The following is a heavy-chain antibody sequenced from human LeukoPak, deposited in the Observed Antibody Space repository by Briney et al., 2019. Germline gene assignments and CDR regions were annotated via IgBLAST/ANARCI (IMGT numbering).Heavy chain of an antibody. CDR3: ARTQDVTYYYYYMDV. CDR2: ISLYNGNR. Sequence: ASVKVSCKASGYTFTGYYMHWVRQAPGQGLEWMAWISLYNGNRKYAQKVQGRVSVTTDTSTSTVYMELRSLRFDDTAVYYCARTQDVTYYYYYMDVWGKGTTVTVSS. V-gene: IGHV1-18*04. CDR1: GYTFTGYY. D-gene: IGHD2-21*01. J-gene: IGHJ6*03.